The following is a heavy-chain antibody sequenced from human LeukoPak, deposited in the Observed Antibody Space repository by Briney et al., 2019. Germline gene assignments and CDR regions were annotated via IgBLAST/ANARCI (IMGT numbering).Heavy chain of an antibody. Sequence: PGRSLLLSCAASGFTFSSYGMDWVRPAPGKGLEWVAVISYDGSNKYYADSVKGRFTISRDNSKNTLYLQMNSLRAEDTAVYYCARTTYGDYGPSDYWGQRTLVTVSS. J-gene: IGHJ4*02. CDR3: ARTTYGDYGPSDY. V-gene: IGHV3-30*03. CDR2: ISYDGSNK. D-gene: IGHD4-17*01. CDR1: GFTFSSYG.